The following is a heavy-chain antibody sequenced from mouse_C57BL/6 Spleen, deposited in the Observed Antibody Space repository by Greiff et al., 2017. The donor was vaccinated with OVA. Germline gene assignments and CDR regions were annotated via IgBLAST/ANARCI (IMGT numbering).Heavy chain of an antibody. J-gene: IGHJ2*01. CDR2: IDPSDSYT. CDR1: GYTFTSYW. V-gene: IGHV1-50*01. D-gene: IGHD1-1*01. Sequence: QVQLQQPGAELVKPGASVKLSCKASGYTFTSYWMQWVKQRPGQGLEWIGEIDPSDSYTNYNQKFKGKATLTVDTSSSTAYMQLSSLTSEDSAVYYCATYYYGSSYVPLDYWGQGTTLTVSS. CDR3: ATYYYGSSYVPLDY.